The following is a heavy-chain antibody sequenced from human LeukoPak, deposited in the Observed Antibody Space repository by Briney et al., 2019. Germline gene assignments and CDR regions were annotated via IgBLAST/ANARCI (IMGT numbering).Heavy chain of an antibody. V-gene: IGHV1-3*03. CDR2: INAGNGDT. Sequence: ASVKVSCKASGHTFTNYAIHWVRQAPGQRLEWMGWINAGNGDTKYSQEFQGRVTITRDTSANTAYMQLSSLRSEETAVYYCARVVTPRYCSSTTCYWKGWFDPWGQGTLVTVSS. J-gene: IGHJ5*02. CDR1: GHTFTNYA. D-gene: IGHD2-2*01. CDR3: ARVVTPRYCSSTTCYWKGWFDP.